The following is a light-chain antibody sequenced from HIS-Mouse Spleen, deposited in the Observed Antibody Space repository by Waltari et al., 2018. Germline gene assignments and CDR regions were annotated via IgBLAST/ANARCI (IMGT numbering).Light chain of an antibody. CDR2: EDS. V-gene: IGLV3-10*01. CDR3: YSTDSSGNREV. CDR1: ALPKNY. Sequence: SYELTQPPSVSVSPGQTARITCPGAALPKNYAYWYQQKSGQAPVLVIYEDSKRPSGIPERFSGSSSGTMATLTISGAQVEDEADYYCYSTDSSGNREVFGTGTKVTVL. J-gene: IGLJ1*01.